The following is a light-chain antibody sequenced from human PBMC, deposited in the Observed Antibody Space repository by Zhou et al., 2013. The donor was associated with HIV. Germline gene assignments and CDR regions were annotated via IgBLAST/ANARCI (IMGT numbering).Light chain of an antibody. V-gene: IGKV2-30*02. Sequence: DVVMTQSPLSLPVTLGQPASISCRSSQSLVHSDGNTYLSWFQQRPGQSPRRLIYKVSNRDSGVPDRFSGSGSGTDFTLKISRVEAEDVGVYYCMQGIYWPVTFGQGTKVEIK. CDR2: KVS. CDR3: MQGIYWPVT. J-gene: IGKJ1*01. CDR1: QSLVHSDGNTY.